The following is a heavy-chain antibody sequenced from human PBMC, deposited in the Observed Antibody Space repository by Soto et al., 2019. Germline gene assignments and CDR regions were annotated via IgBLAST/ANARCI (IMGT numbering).Heavy chain of an antibody. Sequence: ASARVSCKASGYTFTGYYLHWVRKAPGQGLEWMGWLNPNTGVTSFAQDFQGRVTMTRDTSISTAYMELSWLRSDDTAIYYCARKLIAASGTLDYSGQGTVVTVSS. D-gene: IGHD6-13*01. CDR1: GYTFTGYY. J-gene: IGHJ4*02. V-gene: IGHV1-2*02. CDR3: ARKLIAASGTLDY. CDR2: LNPNTGVT.